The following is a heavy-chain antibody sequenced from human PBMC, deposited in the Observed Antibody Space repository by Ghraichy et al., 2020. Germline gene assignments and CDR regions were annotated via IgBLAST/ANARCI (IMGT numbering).Heavy chain of an antibody. J-gene: IGHJ5*02. CDR1: GGTFSSYA. CDR2: IIPIFGIA. CDR3: AIRIAVAGTFWFDP. Sequence: SVKVSCKASGGTFSSYAISWVRQAPGQGLEWMGGIIPIFGIANYAQKFQGRVTITADKSTSTAYMELSSLRSEDTAVYYCAIRIAVAGTFWFDPWGQGTLVTVSS. V-gene: IGHV1-69*10. D-gene: IGHD6-19*01.